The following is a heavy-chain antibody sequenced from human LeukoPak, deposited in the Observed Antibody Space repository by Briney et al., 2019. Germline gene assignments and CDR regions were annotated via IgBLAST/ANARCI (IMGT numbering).Heavy chain of an antibody. CDR2: ISSSSSYI. CDR3: ARDRITGTPGWFDP. CDR1: GFTFSSYS. D-gene: IGHD1-7*01. J-gene: IGHJ5*02. Sequence: PGGSLRLSCAASGFTFSSYSMNWVRQAPGKGLEWVSSISSSSSYIYYADSVKGRFTISRDNAKNSLYLQMNSLRAEDTAVYYCARDRITGTPGWFDPWGQGTLVTVSS. V-gene: IGHV3-21*01.